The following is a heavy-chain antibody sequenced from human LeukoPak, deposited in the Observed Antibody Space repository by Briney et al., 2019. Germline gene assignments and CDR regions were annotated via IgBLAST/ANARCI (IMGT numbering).Heavy chain of an antibody. Sequence: GGSLRLSCAASGFTFGSYAMSWVRQAPGKGLEWVSSVSDRGDSTYYTDSVKGRFTISRDYSKNTLFLRMNSLRVEDTAVYYCTRGSLGVEVVAATPPPYYYNGMDVWGQGTTVTVSS. CDR2: VSDRGDST. D-gene: IGHD2-15*01. V-gene: IGHV3-23*01. CDR3: TRGSLGVEVVAATPPPYYYNGMDV. CDR1: GFTFGSYA. J-gene: IGHJ6*02.